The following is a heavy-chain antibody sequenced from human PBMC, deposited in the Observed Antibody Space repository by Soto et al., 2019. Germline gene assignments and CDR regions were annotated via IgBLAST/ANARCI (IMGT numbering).Heavy chain of an antibody. D-gene: IGHD2-21*02. Sequence: SETLSLTCTVSGGSISSYYWSWIRQPPGKGLEWIGYIYYSGSTNYNPSLKSRVTISVDTSKNQFSLKLSSVTAADTAVYYCARVDRFQVVTAIRDASDIWGQGTMVTVSS. J-gene: IGHJ3*02. V-gene: IGHV4-59*01. CDR2: IYYSGST. CDR3: ARVDRFQVVTAIRDASDI. CDR1: GGSISSYY.